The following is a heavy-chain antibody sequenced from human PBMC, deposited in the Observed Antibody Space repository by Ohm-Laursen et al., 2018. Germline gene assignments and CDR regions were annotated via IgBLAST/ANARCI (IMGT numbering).Heavy chain of an antibody. J-gene: IGHJ4*02. CDR1: GITFSSYA. Sequence: SLRLSCAASGITFSSYAMSWVRQAPGKGLEWVSSISSSSSYIYYADSVKGRFTISRDNAKNSLYLQMNSLRAEDTAVYYCASGLYSSSWYMEEDYWGQGTLVTVSS. D-gene: IGHD6-13*01. V-gene: IGHV3-21*01. CDR2: ISSSSSYI. CDR3: ASGLYSSSWYMEEDY.